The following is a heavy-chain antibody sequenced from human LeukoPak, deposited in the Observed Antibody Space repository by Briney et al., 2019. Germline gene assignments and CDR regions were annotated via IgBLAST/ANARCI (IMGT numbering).Heavy chain of an antibody. D-gene: IGHD3-16*01. CDR1: GGSTSSDY. J-gene: IGHJ2*01. V-gene: IGHV4-59*08. Sequence: SETLSLTCTVSGGSTSSDYWSWIRQSPGKGLEWVGYVCNSGDTGKNPSLKSRVTILLDTSKNQCSLKLTSVSAADTAVYYCARLKLGAYFDLWGRGTLVTVSS. CDR3: ARLKLGAYFDL. CDR2: VCNSGDT.